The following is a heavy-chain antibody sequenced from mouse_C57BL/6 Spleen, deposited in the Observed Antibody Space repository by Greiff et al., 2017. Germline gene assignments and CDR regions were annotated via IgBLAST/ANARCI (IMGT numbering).Heavy chain of an antibody. CDR2: IYPGSGST. V-gene: IGHV1-55*01. CDR1: GYTFTSYW. Sequence: VQLQQSGAEFVKPGASVKMSCKASGYTFTSYWITWVKQRPGQGLEWIGDIYPGSGSTNYNEKFKSKATLTVDNSSSTAYMQLSILTSEDSAVYYCARLYYAMDYWGQGTSVTVSS. J-gene: IGHJ4*01. CDR3: ARLYYAMDY.